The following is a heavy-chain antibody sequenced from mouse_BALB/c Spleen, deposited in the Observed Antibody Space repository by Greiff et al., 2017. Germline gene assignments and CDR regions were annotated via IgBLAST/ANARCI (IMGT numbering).Heavy chain of an antibody. Sequence: QVQLQQSGAELAKPGASVKMSCKASGYTFTSYWMHWVKQRPGQGLEWIGYINPSTGYTEYNQKFKDKATLTADKSSSTAYMQLSSLTSEDSAVYYCARSDGYYGSMEYWGQGTSVTVSS. V-gene: IGHV1-7*01. D-gene: IGHD2-3*01. CDR1: GYTFTSYW. CDR2: INPSTGYT. CDR3: ARSDGYYGSMEY. J-gene: IGHJ4*01.